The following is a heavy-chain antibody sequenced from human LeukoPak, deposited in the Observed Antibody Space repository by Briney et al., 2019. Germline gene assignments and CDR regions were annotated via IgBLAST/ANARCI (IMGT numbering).Heavy chain of an antibody. CDR2: IIPIFGTA. CDR3: ASEIPASGKFDS. D-gene: IGHD6-13*01. J-gene: IGHJ4*02. Sequence: GASVKVSCKASGGTFSSYAISWVRQAPGQGLEWMGGIIPIFGTANYAQKFQGRVTITADESTRTAYMEMSSLRSEDTAVYFCASEIPASGKFDSWGQGTLVTVSS. CDR1: GGTFSSYA. V-gene: IGHV1-69*13.